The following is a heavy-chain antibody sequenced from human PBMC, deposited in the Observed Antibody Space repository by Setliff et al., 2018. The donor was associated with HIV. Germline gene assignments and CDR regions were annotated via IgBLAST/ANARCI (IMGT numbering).Heavy chain of an antibody. CDR1: GYTFTSYY. D-gene: IGHD3-22*01. Sequence: ASVKVSCKASGYTFTSYYMHWVRQAPGQGLEWMGIINPSGGSTSHAQKFQGRVTMTRDTSTSTFYMELSSLRSEDTAVYYCARGGGRYYYDSSGYYYLDYWGQGTLVTVSS. CDR3: ARGGGRYYYDSSGYYYLDY. V-gene: IGHV1-46*01. J-gene: IGHJ4*02. CDR2: INPSGGST.